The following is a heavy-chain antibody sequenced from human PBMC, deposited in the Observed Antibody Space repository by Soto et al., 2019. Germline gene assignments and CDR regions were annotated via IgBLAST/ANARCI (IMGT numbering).Heavy chain of an antibody. J-gene: IGHJ6*02. V-gene: IGHV3-30-3*01. CDR2: ISYDGSNK. CDR1: GFTFSSYA. Sequence: QVQLVESGGGVVQPGRSLRLSCAASGFTFSSYAMHWVRQAPGKGLEWVAVISYDGSNKYYADSVKGRFTISRDNSKNTLYLQMNSLRAEDTAVYYCARDGDPIVVVTATKYYYYGMDVWGQGTTVTVSS. CDR3: ARDGDPIVVVTATKYYYYGMDV. D-gene: IGHD2-21*02.